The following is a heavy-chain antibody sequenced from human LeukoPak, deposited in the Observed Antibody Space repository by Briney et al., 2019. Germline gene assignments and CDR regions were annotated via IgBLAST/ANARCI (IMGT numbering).Heavy chain of an antibody. CDR1: GGSISSYY. D-gene: IGHD4-17*01. CDR3: ARRTTMTTVIDWYFDL. Sequence: SETLSLTCTVSGGSISSYYWSWIRQPPGKGLEWIGYIYYSGSINYNPSLKSRVTISVDTSKNQFSLKLSSVTAADTAVYYCARRTTMTTVIDWYFDLWGRGTLVTVSS. CDR2: IYYSGSI. V-gene: IGHV4-59*08. J-gene: IGHJ2*01.